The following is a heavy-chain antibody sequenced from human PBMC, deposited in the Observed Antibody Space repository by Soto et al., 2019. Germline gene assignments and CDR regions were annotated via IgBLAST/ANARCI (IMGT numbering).Heavy chain of an antibody. Sequence: SETLSLTCAVYGGSFSGYYWSWIRQPPGKGLEWIGEINHSGSTNYNPSLKSRVTISVDTSKNQFSLKLSSVTAADTAVYYCARGVSSSVSEWFDPWGQGTLVTVS. V-gene: IGHV4-34*01. J-gene: IGHJ5*02. D-gene: IGHD6-6*01. CDR2: INHSGST. CDR3: ARGVSSSVSEWFDP. CDR1: GGSFSGYY.